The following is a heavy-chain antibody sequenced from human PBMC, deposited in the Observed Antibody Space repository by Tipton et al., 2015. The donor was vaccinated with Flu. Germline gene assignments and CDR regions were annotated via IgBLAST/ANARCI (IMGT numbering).Heavy chain of an antibody. J-gene: IGHJ4*02. D-gene: IGHD2-2*01. CDR2: IYYIGTT. V-gene: IGHV4-31*03. CDR3: ARDPSLGMPDYFDY. Sequence: TLSLTCTVSGGPISSGGDYWSWIRQHPGKGLEWIGHIYYIGTTYYNPSLKSRVTISVDTSKKQFSLQLRSVTAADTAVYYCARDPSLGMPDYFDYWGQGTLVTASS. CDR1: GGPISSGGDY.